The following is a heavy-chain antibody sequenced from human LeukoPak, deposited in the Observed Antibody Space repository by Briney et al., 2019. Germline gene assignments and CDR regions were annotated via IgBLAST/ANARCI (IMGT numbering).Heavy chain of an antibody. V-gene: IGHV3-15*01. J-gene: IGHJ4*02. CDR2: IKSKTDGGTT. CDR3: TTVGDQYIPGYFDY. CDR1: GFTFSSYA. D-gene: IGHD6-6*01. Sequence: PGGSLRLSCAASGFTFSSYAMSWVRQAPGKGLEWVGRIKSKTDGGTTDYAAPVKGRFTISRDDSKNTLYLQMNSLKTEDTAVYYCTTVGDQYIPGYFDYWGQGTLVTVSS.